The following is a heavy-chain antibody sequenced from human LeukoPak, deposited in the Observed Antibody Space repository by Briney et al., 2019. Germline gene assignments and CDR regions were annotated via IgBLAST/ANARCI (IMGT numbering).Heavy chain of an antibody. J-gene: IGHJ4*02. CDR1: GYSISSGYY. Sequence: PSETLSPTCAVSGYSISSGYYWGWIRQPPGKGLEWIGSIYHSGRTYYNPSLESRVTISVDTSKNQFSLKLSSVTAADTAVYYCARNLPNSSGWYGGFDYWGQGTLVTVSS. V-gene: IGHV4-38-2*01. CDR3: ARNLPNSSGWYGGFDY. D-gene: IGHD6-19*01. CDR2: IYHSGRT.